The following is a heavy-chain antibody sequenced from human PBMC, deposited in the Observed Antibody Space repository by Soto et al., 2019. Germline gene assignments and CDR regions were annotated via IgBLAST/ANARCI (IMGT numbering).Heavy chain of an antibody. Sequence: ASVKVSCKASGYTFTSYAMHWVRQAPGQRLEWMGWINAGNGNTEYSQKFQGRVTITRDTSASTAYMELSSLRSEDTAVYYCARDRHYYGSGSYSYYYYYGMDVWGQGTTVTVS. CDR1: GYTFTSYA. CDR2: INAGNGNT. CDR3: ARDRHYYGSGSYSYYYYYGMDV. V-gene: IGHV1-3*01. D-gene: IGHD3-10*01. J-gene: IGHJ6*02.